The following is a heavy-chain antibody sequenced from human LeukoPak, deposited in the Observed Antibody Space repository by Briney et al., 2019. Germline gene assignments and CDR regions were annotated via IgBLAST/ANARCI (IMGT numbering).Heavy chain of an antibody. V-gene: IGHV4-34*01. CDR3: ASQVRLERRYYYYYMDV. J-gene: IGHJ6*03. CDR2: INHSGST. CDR1: GGSLSDYY. D-gene: IGHD1-1*01. Sequence: SETLSLTCAVYGGSLSDYYWSWIRQPPGKGREWIGEINHSGSTNYNPSLKSRVTISLDTSKNQFSLKLSSVTAADTAVYYCASQVRLERRYYYYYMDVWDKGTTVTVSS.